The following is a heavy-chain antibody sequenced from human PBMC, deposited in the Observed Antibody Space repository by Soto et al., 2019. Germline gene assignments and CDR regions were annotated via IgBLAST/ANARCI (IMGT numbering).Heavy chain of an antibody. CDR3: AKDPGDIVVVPAAMVY. CDR2: ISGSGGST. Sequence: GGSLRLSCAASGFTFSSYAMSWVRQAPGKGLEWVSAISGSGGSTYYADPVKGRFTISRDNSKNTLYLQMNSLRAEDTAVYYCAKDPGDIVVVPAAMVYWGQGTLVTVSS. D-gene: IGHD2-2*01. V-gene: IGHV3-23*01. J-gene: IGHJ4*02. CDR1: GFTFSSYA.